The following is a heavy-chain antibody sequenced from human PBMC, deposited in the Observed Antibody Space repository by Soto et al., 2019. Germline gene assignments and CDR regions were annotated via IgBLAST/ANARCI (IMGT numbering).Heavy chain of an antibody. CDR2: ISYDGSNK. D-gene: IGHD6-19*01. Sequence: PGGSLRLSCAASGFTFSSYGIHWVRQAPGKGLEWVAVISYDGSNKYYADSVKGRFTISRDNSKNTLYLQMNSLRAEDTAVYYCATIAVAGHDFDYWGQGTLVTVSS. V-gene: IGHV3-30*03. CDR1: GFTFSSYG. J-gene: IGHJ4*02. CDR3: ATIAVAGHDFDY.